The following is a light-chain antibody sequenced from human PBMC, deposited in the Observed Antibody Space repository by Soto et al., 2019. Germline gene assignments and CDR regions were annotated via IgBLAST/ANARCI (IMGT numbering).Light chain of an antibody. CDR3: CSYTSDLTPYV. CDR2: EVS. Sequence: QSALTQPASVSGSPGQSITISCTGTSSDVGGYNYVSWSQQHPGKAPQLMIYEVSKRPSGVSNRFSGSKSGNTASLTISGRQAEDEADYYCCSYTSDLTPYVFGTGTKVTVL. V-gene: IGLV2-14*01. J-gene: IGLJ1*01. CDR1: SSDVGGYNY.